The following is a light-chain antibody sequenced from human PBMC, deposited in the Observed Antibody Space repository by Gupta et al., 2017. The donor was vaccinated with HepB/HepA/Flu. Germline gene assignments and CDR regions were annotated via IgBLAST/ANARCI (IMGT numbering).Light chain of an antibody. CDR1: SSDIGGFDA. V-gene: IGLV2-14*01. Sequence: QCALTQPSSVCGSPGRSFTISCAGPSSDIGGFDAVSWSKQYPGKAPELVIYSVSNRPSGIDYRFSGSKSGNTASLTISGRQPEDEGTYYCSSFRRGFSLVVFGGGTKLTVL. CDR3: SSFRRGFSLVV. J-gene: IGLJ3*02. CDR2: SVS.